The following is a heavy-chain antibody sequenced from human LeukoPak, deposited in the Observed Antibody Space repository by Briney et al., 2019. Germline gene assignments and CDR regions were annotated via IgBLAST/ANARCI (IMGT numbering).Heavy chain of an antibody. V-gene: IGHV5-51*01. D-gene: IGHD3-22*01. J-gene: IGHJ4*02. Sequence: GESLKISCKGSGYGFTSYWIGWVRQMPGKGLEWMGIIYPGDPDTRYSPSFQGQVTISADKSISTAYLQWSSLKASDTAMYYCARHDGRDYYDSSGLPDYWGQGTLVTVSS. CDR3: ARHDGRDYYDSSGLPDY. CDR2: IYPGDPDT. CDR1: GYGFTSYW.